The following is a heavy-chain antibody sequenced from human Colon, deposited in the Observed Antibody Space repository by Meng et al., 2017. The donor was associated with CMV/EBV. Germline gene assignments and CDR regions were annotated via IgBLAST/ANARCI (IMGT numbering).Heavy chain of an antibody. D-gene: IGHD3-10*01. Sequence: TTLTESGSHSLTPPQTPTLACTFSGFSLSTIGMGVGWIRQPPGKALEWLGVIYWDDDKRYSPSLKSRLTITKDTSKNQVVLTMTNLDPLDTATYYCAHRPYGSGSYFFDYWGQGTLVTVSS. V-gene: IGHV2-5*02. CDR2: IYWDDDK. CDR3: AHRPYGSGSYFFDY. J-gene: IGHJ4*02. CDR1: GFSLSTIGMG.